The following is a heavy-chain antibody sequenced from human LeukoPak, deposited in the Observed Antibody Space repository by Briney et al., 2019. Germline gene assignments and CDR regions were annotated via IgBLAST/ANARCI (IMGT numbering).Heavy chain of an antibody. CDR3: AKEEGY. CDR1: GFTFSSYG. CDR2: ISYDGSNK. J-gene: IGHJ4*02. V-gene: IGHV3-30*18. Sequence: GGSLRLSCAASGFTFSSYGMHWVRQAPGKGLEWVAVISYDGSNKYYADSVKGRFTIFRDNSKNTLYLQMNSLRAEDTAVYYCAKEEGYWGQGTLVTVSS.